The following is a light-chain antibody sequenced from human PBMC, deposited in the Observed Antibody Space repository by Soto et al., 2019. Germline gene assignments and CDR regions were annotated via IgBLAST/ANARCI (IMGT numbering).Light chain of an antibody. CDR1: SSDVGAYNY. CDR2: DVN. CDR3: CSYAGTYTYV. J-gene: IGLJ1*01. Sequence: QSDLTQPRSVSGSPGQSVTISCTGTSSDVGAYNYVSWYQQHPGKAPKLMIYDVNKRPSGVPDRFSGSKSGNTASLTISGLQSEDEADYFCCSYAGTYTYVFATGTKLTVL. V-gene: IGLV2-11*01.